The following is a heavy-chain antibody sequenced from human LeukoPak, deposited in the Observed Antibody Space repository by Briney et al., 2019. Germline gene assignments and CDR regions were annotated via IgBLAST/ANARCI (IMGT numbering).Heavy chain of an antibody. J-gene: IGHJ4*02. CDR2: IIPIFGTA. Sequence: GASVKVSCKASGGTFSSYAISWVRQAPGQGLEWMGGIIPIFGTANYAQKFQGRVTITADESTSTAYMELSSLRSEDTAVYYCASSSYSYGSLDYWGQGTLVTVSS. V-gene: IGHV1-69*13. CDR3: ASSSYSYGSLDY. CDR1: GGTFSSYA. D-gene: IGHD5-18*01.